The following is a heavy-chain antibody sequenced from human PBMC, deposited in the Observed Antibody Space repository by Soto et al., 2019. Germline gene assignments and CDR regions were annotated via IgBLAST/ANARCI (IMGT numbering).Heavy chain of an antibody. J-gene: IGHJ6*04. Sequence: SETLSLTCTVSGGSISSYYWSWIRQPPGKGLEWIGYIYYSGSTNYNPSLKSRVTISVGTSKNQFSLKLGSVTAADTAVYYCATSSYDFWIVDVWGKGTTVTVSS. V-gene: IGHV4-59*01. CDR2: IYYSGST. CDR1: GGSISSYY. D-gene: IGHD3-3*01. CDR3: ATSSYDFWIVDV.